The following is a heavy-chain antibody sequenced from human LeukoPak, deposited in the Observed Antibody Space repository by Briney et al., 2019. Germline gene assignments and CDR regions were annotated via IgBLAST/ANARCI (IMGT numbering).Heavy chain of an antibody. V-gene: IGHV3-30*04. CDR2: ISYDGSNK. CDR1: GFTFSSYA. Sequence: GRSLRLSCAASGFTFSSYAMHWVRQAPGKGLEWVAVISYDGSNKYYADSVKGRFTISRGNSKNTLYLQMNSLRAEDTAVYYCARALFSGGDFDYWGQGTLVTVSS. CDR3: ARALFSGGDFDY. D-gene: IGHD4-23*01. J-gene: IGHJ4*02.